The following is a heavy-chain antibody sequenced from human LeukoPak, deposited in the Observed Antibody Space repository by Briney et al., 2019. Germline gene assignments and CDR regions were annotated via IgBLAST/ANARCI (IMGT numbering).Heavy chain of an antibody. CDR1: GFTFSSYA. D-gene: IGHD3-22*01. J-gene: IGHJ6*02. CDR2: ISGSGGST. CDR3: ATPENSSGYSGYYYYGMDV. V-gene: IGHV3-23*01. Sequence: PGGSLRLSCAASGFTFSSYAMSWVRQAPGKGLEWVSAISGSGGSTYYADSVKGRFTISRDNSKNTLYLQMNSLRAEDTAVYYCATPENSSGYSGYYYYGMDVWGQGTTVTVPS.